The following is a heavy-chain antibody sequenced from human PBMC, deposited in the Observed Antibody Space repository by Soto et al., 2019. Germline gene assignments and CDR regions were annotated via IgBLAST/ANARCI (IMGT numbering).Heavy chain of an antibody. J-gene: IGHJ6*02. CDR1: GGSISSSSYY. Sequence: SETLSLTCTVSGGSISSSSYYWGWIRQPPGKGLEWIGSIYYSGSTYYNPSLKSRVTISVDTSKNQFSLKLSSVTAADTAVYYCARRWVDYYYYYGMDVWGQGTTVTVS. V-gene: IGHV4-39*01. CDR2: IYYSGST. CDR3: ARRWVDYYYYYGMDV. D-gene: IGHD1-26*01.